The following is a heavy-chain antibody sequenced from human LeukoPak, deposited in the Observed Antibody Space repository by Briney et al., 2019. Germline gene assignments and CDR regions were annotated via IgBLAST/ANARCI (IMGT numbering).Heavy chain of an antibody. J-gene: IGHJ5*02. D-gene: IGHD6-6*01. CDR1: GYTFTSYY. CDR2: ISAYNGNT. CDR3: ARDRRLYSSSARLGFDP. Sequence: ASVKVSCKASGYTFTSYYMHWVRQAPGQGLEWMGWISAYNGNTNYAQKLQGRVTMTTDTSTSTAYMELRSLRSDDTAVYYCARDRRLYSSSARLGFDPWGQGTLVTVSS. V-gene: IGHV1-18*04.